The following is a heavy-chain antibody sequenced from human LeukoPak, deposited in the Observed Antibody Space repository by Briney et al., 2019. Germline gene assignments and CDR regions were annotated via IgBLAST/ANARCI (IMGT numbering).Heavy chain of an antibody. D-gene: IGHD3-22*01. CDR3: ARVTDSSWDRWFDP. Sequence: ASVKVSCKASGYTFTSYGISWVQQAPGQGLEWMGWINPNSGGTNYAQKFQGRVTMTRDTSISTAYMELSRLRSDDTAVYYCARVTDSSWDRWFDPWGQGTLVTVSS. CDR2: INPNSGGT. CDR1: GYTFTSYG. V-gene: IGHV1-2*02. J-gene: IGHJ5*02.